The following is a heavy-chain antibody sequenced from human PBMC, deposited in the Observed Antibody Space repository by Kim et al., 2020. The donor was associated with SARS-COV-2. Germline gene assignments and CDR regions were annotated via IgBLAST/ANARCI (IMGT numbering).Heavy chain of an antibody. J-gene: IGHJ3*01. CDR2: IRSKAYSYAT. CDR3: TRVNPIPGGWYDGFD. Sequence: GGSLRLSCAASGFTFSCSTMNWVRQASGKGLEWVGRIRSKAYSYATTYAASVKNRFTISRDYSKNTAYLQMNSLKTEGTAVYYCTRVNPIPGGWYDGFD. V-gene: IGHV3-73*01. D-gene: IGHD6-19*01. CDR1: GFTFSCST.